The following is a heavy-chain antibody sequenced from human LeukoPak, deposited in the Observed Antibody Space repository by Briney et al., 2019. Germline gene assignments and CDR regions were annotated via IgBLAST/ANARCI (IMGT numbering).Heavy chain of an antibody. Sequence: SETLSLTCAVYGESFSGYGWSWIRQPPGKGLEWIGEINHSGSTNYNPSLKSRVTISVDTSKNQFSLKLSSATAADTAVYYCARGVFVDTTMARYFDYWGQGTLVTVSS. J-gene: IGHJ4*02. CDR2: INHSGST. D-gene: IGHD5-18*01. CDR3: ARGVFVDTTMARYFDY. V-gene: IGHV4-34*01. CDR1: GESFSGYG.